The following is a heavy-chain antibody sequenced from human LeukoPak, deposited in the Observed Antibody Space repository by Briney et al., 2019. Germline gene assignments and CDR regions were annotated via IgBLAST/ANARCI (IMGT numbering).Heavy chain of an antibody. CDR2: ISGSGGST. CDR1: EFTFSSYG. J-gene: IGHJ4*02. V-gene: IGHV3-23*01. Sequence: GGCLRLSCAASEFTFSSYGMSWVRQAPGKGLEWVSSISGSGGSTQYADSVQGRFAISRDNSKNALYLQMNSLRAEDAAVYFCARSDILTGHADYWGQGTLVTVSS. CDR3: ARSDILTGHADY. D-gene: IGHD3-9*01.